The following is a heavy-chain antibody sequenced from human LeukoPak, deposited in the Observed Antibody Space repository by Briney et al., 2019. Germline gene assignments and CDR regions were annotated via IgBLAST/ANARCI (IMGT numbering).Heavy chain of an antibody. D-gene: IGHD1-26*01. CDR1: GGSFSGYY. CDR2: INHSGST. Sequence: PSETLSLTCAVYGGSFSGYYWSWIRQPPGKGLEWIGEINHSGSTNYNPSLKSRVTILEDTSKNQFSLKLSSVTAADTAVYYCARAGTRRDSAGATRAVKYWGQGTLVTVSS. V-gene: IGHV4-34*01. CDR3: ARAGTRRDSAGATRAVKY. J-gene: IGHJ4*02.